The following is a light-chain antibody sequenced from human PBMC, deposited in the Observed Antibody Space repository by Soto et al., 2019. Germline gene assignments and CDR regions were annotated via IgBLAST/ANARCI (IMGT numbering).Light chain of an antibody. Sequence: QSALTQPRSVSGSPGQSVTISCTGTSSDVGAYNYVSWYQQYPGKAPKLMISDVSKRPSGVPDRFSGSKSGNTASLTISGLQAEDEADYYCCSYAARYTWVFGGGTKVTVL. CDR1: SSDVGAYNY. CDR3: CSYAARYTWV. CDR2: DVS. J-gene: IGLJ3*02. V-gene: IGLV2-11*01.